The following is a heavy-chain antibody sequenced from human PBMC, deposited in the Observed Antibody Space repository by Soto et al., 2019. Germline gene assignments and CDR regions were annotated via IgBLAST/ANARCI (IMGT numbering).Heavy chain of an antibody. Sequence: PGGSLRLSCAASGFIFSSHWMHWVRQAPGKGLVWVSHIGPDGSNMRDADSVQGRFTISRDNARNTLYLQMNSLRDEDTAVYYCVRDSNWSYDYWGQGILATVSS. J-gene: IGHJ4*02. CDR3: VRDSNWSYDY. CDR1: GFIFSSHW. CDR2: IGPDGSNM. V-gene: IGHV3-74*01. D-gene: IGHD6-13*01.